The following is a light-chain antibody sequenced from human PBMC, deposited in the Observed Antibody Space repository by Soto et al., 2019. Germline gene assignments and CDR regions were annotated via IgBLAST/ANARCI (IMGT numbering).Light chain of an antibody. Sequence: EIVMPKSPETLSVSPGERATLSCMASQSVSSNLAWYQQKPGQAPRLLIYGASTRATGIPARFSGSGSGTEFTLTISSLQSEDFAVYYCQQYNNGTPITFGQGTRLEIK. J-gene: IGKJ5*01. CDR2: GAS. V-gene: IGKV3D-15*01. CDR1: QSVSSN. CDR3: QQYNNGTPIT.